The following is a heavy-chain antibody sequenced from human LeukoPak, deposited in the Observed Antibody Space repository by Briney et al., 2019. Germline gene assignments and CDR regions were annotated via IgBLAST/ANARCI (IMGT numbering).Heavy chain of an antibody. J-gene: IGHJ5*02. D-gene: IGHD3-22*01. CDR1: GFTFSSYG. V-gene: IGHV3-30*02. CDR2: IRYDGSNK. Sequence: PGGSLRLSCAASGFTFSSYGMHWVRQAPGKGLEWVAFIRYDGSNKYYADSVKGRFTISRDNSKNTLYLQMNSLRAEDTAVYYCAPPMGSSGYLEPFDPWGQGTLVTVSS. CDR3: APPMGSSGYLEPFDP.